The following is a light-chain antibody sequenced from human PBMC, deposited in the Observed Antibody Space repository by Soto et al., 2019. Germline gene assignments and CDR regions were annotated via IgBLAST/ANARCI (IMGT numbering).Light chain of an antibody. V-gene: IGKV3-20*01. CDR3: QQYADSPLT. CDR1: RSVGGSY. Sequence: EIVLTQSPGTVSLSPGERATLSCRASRSVGGSYLAWYQQKPGQAPRLFIYGASSRAANIPDRFSGSGSGTDFTLTISRLEPEDFAVYFCQQYADSPLTFGGGTKVEIK. J-gene: IGKJ4*01. CDR2: GAS.